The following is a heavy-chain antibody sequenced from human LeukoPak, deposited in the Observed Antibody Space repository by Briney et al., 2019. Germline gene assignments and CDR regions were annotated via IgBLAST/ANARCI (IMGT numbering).Heavy chain of an antibody. V-gene: IGHV4-4*07. CDR3: ARESLLWFGELSSSYYMDV. CDR1: GGSISSYY. Sequence: SETLSLTCTVSGGSISSYYWSWIRQPAGKGLEWIGRIYTSGSTNYNPSLKSRVTISVDKSKNQFSLKLTSVTAADTAVYYCARESLLWFGELSSSYYMDVWGKGTTVTVS. CDR2: IYTSGST. J-gene: IGHJ6*03. D-gene: IGHD3-10*01.